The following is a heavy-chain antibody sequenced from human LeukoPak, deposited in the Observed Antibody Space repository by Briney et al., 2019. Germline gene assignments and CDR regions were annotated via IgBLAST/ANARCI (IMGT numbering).Heavy chain of an antibody. CDR3: ARGIWGYDLGCFDY. CDR1: GGSISSSSYY. Sequence: SETLSLTCTVSGGSISSSSYYWGWIRQPPGKGLEWIGSIYYSGSTYYNPSLKSRVTISVDTSKNQFSLKLSSVTAADTAVYYCARGIWGYDLGCFDYWGQGTLVTVSS. J-gene: IGHJ4*02. CDR2: IYYSGST. V-gene: IGHV4-39*01. D-gene: IGHD5-12*01.